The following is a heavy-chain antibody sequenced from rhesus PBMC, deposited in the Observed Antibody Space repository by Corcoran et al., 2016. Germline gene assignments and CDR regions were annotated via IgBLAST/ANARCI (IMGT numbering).Heavy chain of an antibody. CDR3: ARGLDEHSNSYWYFDL. Sequence: QLQLQESGPGLVKPSETLSLTCAVSGGSISSSYWRWIRQATGKGLEWIGYIYGSGSSTNYNPSLKSRVTLSVDTSKNQLSLKLSSVTAADTAVYYCARGLDEHSNSYWYFDLWGPGTPITISS. J-gene: IGHJ2*01. V-gene: IGHV4-169*01. CDR2: IYGSGSST. D-gene: IGHD4-23*01. CDR1: GGSISSSY.